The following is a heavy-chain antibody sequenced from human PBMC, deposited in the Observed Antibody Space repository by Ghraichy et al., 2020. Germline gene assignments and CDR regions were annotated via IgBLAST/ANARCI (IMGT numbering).Heavy chain of an antibody. J-gene: IGHJ5*02. D-gene: IGHD3-16*01. CDR2: IYYSGST. V-gene: IGHV4-59*01. Sequence: SETLSLTCTVSGGSISSYYWSWIRQPPGKGLEWIGYIYYSGSTNYNPSLKSRVTISVDTSKNQFSLKLSSVTAADTAVYYCARDPEGGEGWFDPWGQGTLVTVSS. CDR3: ARDPEGGEGWFDP. CDR1: GGSISSYY.